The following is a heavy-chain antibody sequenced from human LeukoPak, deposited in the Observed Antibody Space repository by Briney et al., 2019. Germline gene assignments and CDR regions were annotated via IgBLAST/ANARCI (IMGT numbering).Heavy chain of an antibody. CDR1: GFAFNNYA. J-gene: IGHJ6*02. CDR3: AKTSLGHAPYYYTMDV. V-gene: IGHV3-23*01. CDR2: ICGSGTST. D-gene: IGHD7-27*01. Sequence: GASVRLSCAASGFAFNNYAMIWVRQAPGKGLEWVSAICGSGTSTFSADSLKDRFIISRDNSKNTLYLQMNSLRAGDTAVYYCAKTSLGHAPYYYTMDVWGQGTTVTVSS.